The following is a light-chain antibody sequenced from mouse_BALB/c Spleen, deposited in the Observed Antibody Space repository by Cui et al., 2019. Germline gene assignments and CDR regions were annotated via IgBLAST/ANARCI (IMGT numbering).Light chain of an antibody. V-gene: IGKV5-43*01. CDR2: YAS. CDR3: QQSNSWPILT. J-gene: IGKJ4*01. Sequence: IVLTQSPATLSVTPGDSLSLSCKATQRISNSLGLYQQKSHEAPRLLIKYASRSICGIPSRFSGSGSGTEFTLSINSVETEDFGMYFCQQSNSWPILTFGSGTELEIK. CDR1: QRISNS.